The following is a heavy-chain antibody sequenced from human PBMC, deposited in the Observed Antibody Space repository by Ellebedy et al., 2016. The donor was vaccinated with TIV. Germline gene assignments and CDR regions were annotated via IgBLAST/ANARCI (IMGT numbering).Heavy chain of an antibody. CDR3: AISTWLTSVVGMDV. Sequence: GESLKISCAAYGCPFSSYAMSWVRQDPGKGLEWVSAISGSGGSTYYADSVKGRFTISRDNSKNTLYLQMNSLRAEDTAVYYCAISTWLTSVVGMDVWGQGTTVTVSS. D-gene: IGHD4-23*01. CDR1: GCPFSSYA. V-gene: IGHV3-23*01. CDR2: ISGSGGST. J-gene: IGHJ6*02.